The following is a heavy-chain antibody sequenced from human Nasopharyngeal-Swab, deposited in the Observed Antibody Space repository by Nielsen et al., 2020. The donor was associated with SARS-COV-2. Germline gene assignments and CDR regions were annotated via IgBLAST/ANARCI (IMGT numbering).Heavy chain of an antibody. Sequence: VRQAPGKGLEWVSVIYSGGSTYYADSVKGRFTISRDNSKNTLYLQMNSLRAEDTAVYYCARLSSCYYYYYMDVWGKGTTVTVSS. V-gene: IGHV3-53*01. D-gene: IGHD2-2*01. CDR2: IYSGGST. CDR3: ARLSSCYYYYYMDV. J-gene: IGHJ6*03.